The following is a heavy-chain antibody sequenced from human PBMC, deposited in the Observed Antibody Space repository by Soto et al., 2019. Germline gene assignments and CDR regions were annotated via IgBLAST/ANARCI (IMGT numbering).Heavy chain of an antibody. CDR1: GFTFSSFG. D-gene: IGHD6-6*01. V-gene: IGHV3-30*18. CDR3: AKDTSKYSNHWPAYYGVDV. CDR2: ISFDGSNK. Sequence: QVQLVESGGGVVQPGRSLRLSCAASGFTFSSFGMHWVRQAPGKGLEWVAFISFDGSNKYYVDSVKGRFIISRDNSKNTLSLQMNSLKAEDTAVYYCAKDTSKYSNHWPAYYGVDVWGQGTTVTVSS. J-gene: IGHJ6*02.